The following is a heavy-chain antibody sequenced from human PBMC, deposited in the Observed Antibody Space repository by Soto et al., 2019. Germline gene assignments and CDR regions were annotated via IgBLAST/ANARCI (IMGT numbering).Heavy chain of an antibody. CDR2: ISSSGSTI. CDR3: ATIGVRERND. J-gene: IGHJ4*02. CDR1: GFTFSSYE. Sequence: GGSLRLSCAASGFTFSSYEMNWVRQAPGEGLEWVSYISSSGSTIYYADSVKGRFTISRDNAKNSLYLQMNSLRAEDTAVYYCATIGVRERNDWGQGTLVPVSS. V-gene: IGHV3-48*03. D-gene: IGHD2-2*01.